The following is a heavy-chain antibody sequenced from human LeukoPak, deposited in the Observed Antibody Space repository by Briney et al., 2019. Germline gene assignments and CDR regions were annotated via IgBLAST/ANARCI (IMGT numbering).Heavy chain of an antibody. V-gene: IGHV3-43*01. J-gene: IGHJ4*02. Sequence: PGGSLRLSCAASGFTFINYDIHWVRQAPGKGLEWVSLISWDGGSTYYADSVKGRFTISRDNSKNSLYLQMNSLRTEDTALYYCAKDRHHALDYWGQGTLVTVSS. CDR2: ISWDGGST. CDR1: GFTFINYD. D-gene: IGHD2-2*01. CDR3: AKDRHHALDY.